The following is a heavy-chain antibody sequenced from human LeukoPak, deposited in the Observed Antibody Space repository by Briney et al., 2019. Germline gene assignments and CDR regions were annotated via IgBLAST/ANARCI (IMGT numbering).Heavy chain of an antibody. CDR1: GGSFSGYY. Sequence: SETLSLTCAVYGGSFSGYYWSWIRQPPGKGLEWIGEINHSGSTNYNPSLKSRVTISVDTSKNQFSLKLSSVTAADTAVYYCARGAVLRYFDWLSGGGCFDYWGQGTLVTVSS. V-gene: IGHV4-34*01. CDR3: ARGAVLRYFDWLSGGGCFDY. J-gene: IGHJ4*02. D-gene: IGHD3-9*01. CDR2: INHSGST.